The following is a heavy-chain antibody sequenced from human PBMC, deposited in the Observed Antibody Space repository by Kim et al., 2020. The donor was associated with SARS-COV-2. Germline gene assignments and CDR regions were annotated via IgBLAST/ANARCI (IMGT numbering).Heavy chain of an antibody. CDR1: GYSFTSYW. CDR3: ARHGGYDSSGYYYVWFDP. Sequence: GESLKISCKGSGYSFTSYWISWVRQMPGKGLEWMGRIDPSDSYTNYSPSFQGHVTISADKSISTAYLQWSSLKASDTAMYYCARHGGYDSSGYYYVWFDPWGQEPWSPSPQ. CDR2: IDPSDSYT. V-gene: IGHV5-10-1*01. D-gene: IGHD3-22*01. J-gene: IGHJ5*02.